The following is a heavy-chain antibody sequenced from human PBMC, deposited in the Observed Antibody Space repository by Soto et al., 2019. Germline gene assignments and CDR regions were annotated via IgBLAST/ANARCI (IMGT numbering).Heavy chain of an antibody. D-gene: IGHD3-22*01. Sequence: GGSLRLSCAASGFSFSTYSMNWVRQAPGKGLEWVSFISSDSGSIYYADSVKGRFAISRDNSKNSLYLQMNSLRTEDTALYYCAKDKTPNYYDSSGPLDYWGQGTLVTVSS. CDR1: GFSFSTYS. CDR3: AKDKTPNYYDSSGPLDY. V-gene: IGHV3-43*01. J-gene: IGHJ4*02. CDR2: ISSDSGSI.